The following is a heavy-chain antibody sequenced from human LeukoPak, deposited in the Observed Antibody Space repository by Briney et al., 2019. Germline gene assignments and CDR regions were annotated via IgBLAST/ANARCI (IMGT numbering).Heavy chain of an antibody. CDR2: ISSSSSYI. D-gene: IGHD2-15*01. J-gene: IGHJ6*03. CDR3: ARLRRYYSGGSCYSYYYYMDV. Sequence: GGSLRLSCAASGFTFSSYSMNWVRQAPGKGLEWVSSISSSSSYIYYADSVKGRFTISRDNAKNSLYLQMNSLRAEDTAVYYCARLRRYYSGGSCYSYYYYMDVWGKGTTVTISS. CDR1: GFTFSSYS. V-gene: IGHV3-21*04.